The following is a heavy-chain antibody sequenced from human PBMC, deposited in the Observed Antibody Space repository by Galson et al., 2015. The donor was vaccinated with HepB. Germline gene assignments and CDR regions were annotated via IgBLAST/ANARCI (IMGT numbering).Heavy chain of an antibody. CDR1: GYTFTTYH. CDR2: INPSGGSA. CDR3: ARVTADQFYY. J-gene: IGHJ4*02. D-gene: IGHD7-27*01. Sequence: SVKVSCKASGYTFTTYHIHWVRQAPGQGLEWMGIINPSGGSATYAQNFQGRVTMTRDTSTSTVYMELSSLRSEDSAVYYCARVTADQFYYWGQGTLVSVSS. V-gene: IGHV1-46*01.